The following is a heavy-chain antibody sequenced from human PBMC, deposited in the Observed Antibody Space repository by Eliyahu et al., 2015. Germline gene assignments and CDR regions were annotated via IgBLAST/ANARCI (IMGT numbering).Heavy chain of an antibody. CDR2: IYYSGST. J-gene: IGHJ6*03. Sequence: QLQLQESGPGLVKPSETLSLTCTVXXXSIXXSSXYWXXIRQPPGKGLEWIGSIYYSGSTYYNPSLKSRVTISVDTSKNQFSLKLSSVTAADTAVYYCARHRYYYDSSGYYPYYYYYMDVWGKGTTVTVSS. CDR3: ARHRYYYDSSGYYPYYYYYMDV. D-gene: IGHD3-22*01. CDR1: XXSIXXSSXY. V-gene: IGHV4-39*01.